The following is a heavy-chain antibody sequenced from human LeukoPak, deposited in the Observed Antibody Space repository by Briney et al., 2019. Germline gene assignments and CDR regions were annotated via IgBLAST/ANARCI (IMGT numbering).Heavy chain of an antibody. Sequence: SETLSLTCAVYGGSFSGYSWSWIRQPPGKGLEWIGHINHSGSTNYNPSLKSRVTISVDTSKKQFSLNLYSVTAADTAVYYCARGRDYYDSSGAFDYWGQGTLVTVSS. CDR1: GGSFSGYS. CDR2: INHSGST. V-gene: IGHV4-34*01. CDR3: ARGRDYYDSSGAFDY. J-gene: IGHJ4*02. D-gene: IGHD3-22*01.